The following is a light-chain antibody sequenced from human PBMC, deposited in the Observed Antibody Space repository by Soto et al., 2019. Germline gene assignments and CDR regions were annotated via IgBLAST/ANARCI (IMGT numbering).Light chain of an antibody. CDR1: NSNIGRNP. CDR2: NIG. Sequence: QSALTQPPSAAGTPGQRVSISCSGTNSNIGRNPVMWYQQMPGTAPRLIIYNIGQRPSGVPDRFSGPQSGTSASLAISGLQSEDESDYFCSTWDDSLNDVVFGGGTKVT. CDR3: STWDDSLNDVV. V-gene: IGLV1-44*01. J-gene: IGLJ2*01.